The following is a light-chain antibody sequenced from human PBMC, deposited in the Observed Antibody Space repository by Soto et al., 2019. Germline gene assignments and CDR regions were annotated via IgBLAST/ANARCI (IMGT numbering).Light chain of an antibody. CDR3: QSYDNSLSGFYV. CDR1: NSNIGTGYD. V-gene: IGLV1-40*01. Sequence: VLTQPPSVSGAPGQRVTISCTGSNSNIGTGYDVHWYQQLPGTAPKLLIYGNTKRPSGVPDRISGSKSGTSASLAITGLQAEDEADYYCQSYDNSLSGFYVFGTGTKVTVL. J-gene: IGLJ1*01. CDR2: GNT.